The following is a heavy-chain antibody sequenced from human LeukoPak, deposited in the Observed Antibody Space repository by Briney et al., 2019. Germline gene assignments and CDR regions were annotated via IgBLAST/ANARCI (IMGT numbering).Heavy chain of an antibody. CDR2: IRSKAYGGTT. V-gene: IGHV3-49*04. J-gene: IGHJ3*02. Sequence: PGGSLRLSCTASGFTFGDYAMSWVRQAPGKGLEWVGFIRSKAYGGTTEYAASVKGRFTISRGDSKSIAYLQMNSLKTEDTAVYYCTRGRLNYIVVVPAAHDAFDIWGQGTMVTVSS. CDR3: TRGRLNYIVVVPAAHDAFDI. D-gene: IGHD2-2*01. CDR1: GFTFGDYA.